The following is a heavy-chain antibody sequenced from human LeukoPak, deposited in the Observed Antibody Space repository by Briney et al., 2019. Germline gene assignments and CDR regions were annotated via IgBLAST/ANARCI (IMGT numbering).Heavy chain of an antibody. CDR1: GGSISSYY. CDR2: IYYSGST. D-gene: IGHD6-6*01. V-gene: IGHV4-59*01. CDR3: ARVRAARYNWFDP. Sequence: SETLSLTCTVSGGSISSYYWSWIRQPPGKRLEWIGYIYYSGSTNYNPSLKSRVTISVDTSKNQFSLKLSSVTAADTAVYYCARVRAARYNWFDPWGQGTLVTVSS. J-gene: IGHJ5*02.